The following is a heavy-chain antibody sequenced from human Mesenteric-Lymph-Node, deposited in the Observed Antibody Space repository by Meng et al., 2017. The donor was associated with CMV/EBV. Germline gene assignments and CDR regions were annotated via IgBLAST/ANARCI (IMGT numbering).Heavy chain of an antibody. J-gene: IGHJ6*02. Sequence: GGSLRLSCAASGFTVTSNHMSWVRQAPGKGLEWVSVIYGDGGTYYADSVKGRFTMSRDNSNNMLYLQMNSLRAEDTAVYYCARDVGVYGMDVWGQGTTVTVSS. CDR1: GFTVTSNH. D-gene: IGHD1-26*01. V-gene: IGHV3-53*01. CDR2: IYGDGGT. CDR3: ARDVGVYGMDV.